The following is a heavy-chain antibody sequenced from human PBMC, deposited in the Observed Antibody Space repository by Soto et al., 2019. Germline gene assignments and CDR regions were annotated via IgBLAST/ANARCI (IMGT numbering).Heavy chain of an antibody. D-gene: IGHD3-10*01. CDR1: GFTFSSYA. Sequence: GGSLRLSCAASGFTFSSYAMSWVRQAPGKGLEWVSAISGSGGSTYHADSVKGRFTISRDNSKNTLYLQMNSLRAEDTAVYYCAKSKPKYGSGSLVFDYWGQGTLVTVSS. CDR2: ISGSGGST. V-gene: IGHV3-23*01. J-gene: IGHJ4*02. CDR3: AKSKPKYGSGSLVFDY.